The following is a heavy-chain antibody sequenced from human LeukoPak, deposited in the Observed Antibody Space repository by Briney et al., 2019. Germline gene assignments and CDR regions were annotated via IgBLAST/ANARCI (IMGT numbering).Heavy chain of an antibody. CDR3: ARGLTYYYDSSGYYIDAFDI. J-gene: IGHJ3*02. CDR1: GGSISSGGYS. V-gene: IGHV4-30-2*01. CDR2: IYHSGST. Sequence: PSQTLSLTCAVSGGSISSGGYSWSWIRQPPGKGLEWIGYIYHSGSTYYNPSLKGRVTISVDRSKNQFTLKLSSVTAADTAVYYCARGLTYYYDSSGYYIDAFDIWGQGTMVTVSS. D-gene: IGHD3-22*01.